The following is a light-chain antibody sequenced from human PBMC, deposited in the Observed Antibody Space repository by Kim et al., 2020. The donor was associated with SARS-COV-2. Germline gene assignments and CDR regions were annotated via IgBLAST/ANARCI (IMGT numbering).Light chain of an antibody. V-gene: IGKV1-39*01. J-gene: IGKJ2*01. Sequence: SATVGDRVTITGRASQSIRTYLNWYQQKPGKSPKLLISGASSLQSGVPSRFSGSGSGTEFTLTISSLQPGDFATYYCQQSYGPPPTFGQGTKLEI. CDR1: QSIRTY. CDR3: QQSYGPPPT. CDR2: GAS.